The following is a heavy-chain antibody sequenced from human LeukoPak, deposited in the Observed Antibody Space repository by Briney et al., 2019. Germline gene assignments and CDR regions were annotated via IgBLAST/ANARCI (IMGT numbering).Heavy chain of an antibody. Sequence: PGRSLRLSCAASGFTFSSYGMHWVRQAPGKGLEWVAVIWYDGSNKYYADSVKGRFTISRDNSKNTLYLQMNSLRAEDTAVYNCARDAPFGSGSYLYLDYWGQGTLVTVSS. D-gene: IGHD3-10*01. CDR2: IWYDGSNK. CDR1: GFTFSSYG. J-gene: IGHJ4*02. V-gene: IGHV3-33*01. CDR3: ARDAPFGSGSYLYLDY.